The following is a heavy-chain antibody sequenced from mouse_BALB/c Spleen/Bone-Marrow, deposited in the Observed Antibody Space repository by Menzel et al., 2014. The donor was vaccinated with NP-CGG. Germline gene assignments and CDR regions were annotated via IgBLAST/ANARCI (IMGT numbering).Heavy chain of an antibody. CDR1: GFTSSNFG. CDR3: ARRASPTGPMDY. D-gene: IGHD1-1*01. Sequence: VQLQQSGGGLVQPGGSRKLSCAASGFTSSNFGMHWVRQAPEKGLEWVAYISSGSSTIYYADTVKGRFTISRDNPKNTLFLQMTSLRSEDTAMYYCARRASPTGPMDYWGQGTSVTVSS. V-gene: IGHV5-17*02. J-gene: IGHJ4*01. CDR2: ISSGSSTI.